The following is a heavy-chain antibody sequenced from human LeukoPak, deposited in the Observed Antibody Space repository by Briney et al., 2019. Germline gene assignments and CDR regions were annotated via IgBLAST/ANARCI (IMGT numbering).Heavy chain of an antibody. CDR2: IRFDGSNK. V-gene: IGHV3-30*02. CDR1: GFTFSSYG. Sequence: GGSLRLSCAASGFTFSSYGMHWVRQTPGKGLEWVAFIRFDGSNKYYADSVEGRFTISRDNSKNTLYLQMNSLRAEDTAVYYCAGDFDYWGQGTLVTVSS. J-gene: IGHJ4*02. CDR3: AGDFDY.